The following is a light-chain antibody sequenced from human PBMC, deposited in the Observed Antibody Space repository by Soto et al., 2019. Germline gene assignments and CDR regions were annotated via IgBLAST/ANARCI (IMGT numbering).Light chain of an antibody. J-gene: IGKJ5*01. CDR2: AAS. Sequence: DIQLTQSPSFLSASVGDRVTITCRASQDINTYLAWYQQKPGKAPKLLIFAASTLQNGVLSRCSGSGSGTECTVTITSLQPEDFATYYCQQRKSYPITFGQGTRLEIK. CDR1: QDINTY. V-gene: IGKV1-9*01. CDR3: QQRKSYPIT.